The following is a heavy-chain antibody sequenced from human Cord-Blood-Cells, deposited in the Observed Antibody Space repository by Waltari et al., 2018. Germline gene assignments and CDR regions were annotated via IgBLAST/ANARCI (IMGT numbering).Heavy chain of an antibody. V-gene: IGHV4-61*01. Sequence: QVQLQESGPGLVKPSETLSLTCTVSGGSVSSGSYYWSWIRQPQGKGLEGMGYIYYSGSTNYNPSLKSRVTISVDTSKNQFSLKLSSVTAADTAVYYCAREKRGYSGYDDAFDIWGQGTMVTVSS. CDR2: IYYSGST. J-gene: IGHJ3*02. CDR1: GGSVSSGSYY. CDR3: AREKRGYSGYDDAFDI. D-gene: IGHD5-12*01.